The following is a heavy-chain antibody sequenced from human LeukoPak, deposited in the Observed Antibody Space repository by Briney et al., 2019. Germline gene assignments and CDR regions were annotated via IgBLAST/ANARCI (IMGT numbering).Heavy chain of an antibody. J-gene: IGHJ4*02. V-gene: IGHV3-53*01. D-gene: IGHD3-22*01. Sequence: GGSLRLSCAASGFTVSSNYMSWVRQAPGKGLEWVSVIYSGGSTYYADSVKGRFTISRDNSKNTLYLQMNSLRAEDTAVYYCARGDSYDSSGCHLWGQGTLVTVPS. CDR1: GFTVSSNY. CDR2: IYSGGST. CDR3: ARGDSYDSSGCHL.